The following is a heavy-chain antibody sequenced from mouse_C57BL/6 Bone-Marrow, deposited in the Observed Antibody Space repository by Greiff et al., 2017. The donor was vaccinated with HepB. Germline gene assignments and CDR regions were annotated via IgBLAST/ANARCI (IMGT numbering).Heavy chain of an antibody. CDR3: ARENYYYGSSYLWWYFDV. D-gene: IGHD1-1*01. J-gene: IGHJ1*03. Sequence: EVQLVESGPGLVKPSQSLSLTCSVTGYSITSGYYWNWIRQFPGNKLEWMGYISYDGSNNYNPSLKNRISITRDTSKNQFFLKLNSVTTEDTATYYCARENYYYGSSYLWWYFDVWGTGTTVTVSS. CDR1: GYSITSGYY. V-gene: IGHV3-6*01. CDR2: ISYDGSN.